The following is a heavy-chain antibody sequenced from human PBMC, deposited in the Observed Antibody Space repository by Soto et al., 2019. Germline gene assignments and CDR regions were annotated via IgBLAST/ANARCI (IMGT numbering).Heavy chain of an antibody. CDR2: INHSGST. J-gene: IGHJ3*02. V-gene: IGHV4-34*01. CDR1: GGSFSGYY. CDR3: ARDEDNWNYVDAFDI. Sequence: PSETLSLTCTVYGGSFSGYYWSWIRQPPGKGLEWIGEINHSGSTNYNPSPKSRVTISVDTSKNQFSLKLSSVTAADTAVYYCARDEDNWNYVDAFDIWGQGTMVTVSS. D-gene: IGHD1-7*01.